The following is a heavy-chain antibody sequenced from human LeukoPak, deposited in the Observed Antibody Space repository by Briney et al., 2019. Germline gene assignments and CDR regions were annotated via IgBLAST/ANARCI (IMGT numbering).Heavy chain of an antibody. CDR3: ARRATRTFDI. D-gene: IGHD5-24*01. CDR1: GGSISSYY. J-gene: IGHJ3*02. Sequence: PSETLSLTCTVSGGSISSYYWSWTRQPPGKGLEWIGYIYSSGSTNYNPSLKSRVTISVDTSKNQFSLKLTSVTAADTAVYYCARRATRTFDIWGQGTMVTVSS. V-gene: IGHV4-59*01. CDR2: IYSSGST.